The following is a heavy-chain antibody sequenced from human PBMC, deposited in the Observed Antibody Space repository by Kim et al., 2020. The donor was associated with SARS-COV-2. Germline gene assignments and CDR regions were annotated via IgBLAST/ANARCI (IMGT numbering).Heavy chain of an antibody. CDR3: ARAHSGRYDFDY. J-gene: IGHJ4*02. D-gene: IGHD1-26*01. V-gene: IGHV1-46*01. Sequence: RDAQKYPGRVTMTRDTSTSKDYKELSSLRSEDTAVYYCARAHSGRYDFDYWGQGTLVTVSS.